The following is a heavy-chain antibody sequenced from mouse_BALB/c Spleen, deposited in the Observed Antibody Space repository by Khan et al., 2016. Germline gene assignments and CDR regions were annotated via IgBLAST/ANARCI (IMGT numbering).Heavy chain of an antibody. CDR2: ILPRSGTT. CDR1: GYTFSSYW. Sequence: QVQLKQSGAELMKPGASGKLSCKATGYTFSSYWIEWVKQRPGHGLEWIGEILPRSGTTNYNEKFKGKATFTADTSSNTAYMQLSSLTSEDSAVYYCARRSNPDYWGQGTTLTVSS. CDR3: ARRSNPDY. D-gene: IGHD4-1*01. V-gene: IGHV1-9*01. J-gene: IGHJ2*01.